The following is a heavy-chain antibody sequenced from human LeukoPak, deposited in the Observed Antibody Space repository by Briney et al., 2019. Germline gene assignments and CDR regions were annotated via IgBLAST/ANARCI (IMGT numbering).Heavy chain of an antibody. CDR3: ARDGIGPNYYGSSRGAFDI. CDR2: ISSSSSYI. CDR1: GFTFSSYS. J-gene: IGHJ3*02. D-gene: IGHD3-10*01. V-gene: IGHV3-21*01. Sequence: MAGGSLRLSCAASGFTFSSYSMNWVRQAPGKGLEWVSSISSSSSYIYYADSVKGRFTISRDNAKNSLYLQMNSLRAEDTAVYYCARDGIGPNYYGSSRGAFDIWGQGTMVTVSS.